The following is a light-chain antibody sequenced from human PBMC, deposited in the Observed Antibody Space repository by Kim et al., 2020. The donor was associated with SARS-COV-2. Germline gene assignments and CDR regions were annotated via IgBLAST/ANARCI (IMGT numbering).Light chain of an antibody. Sequence: EIVLTQSPDTLSLSPGERATLSCRASQSVTSNYLAWYRQKPGQAPRLLIYGASSRATGIPDRFSASGSGTDFTLTISRLEPEDFAVYYCQQYSTSLYTFGQGTKLDI. J-gene: IGKJ2*01. CDR2: GAS. CDR3: QQYSTSLYT. CDR1: QSVTSNY. V-gene: IGKV3-20*01.